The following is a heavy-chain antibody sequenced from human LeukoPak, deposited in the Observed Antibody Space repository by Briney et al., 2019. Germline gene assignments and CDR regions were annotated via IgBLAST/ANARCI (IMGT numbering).Heavy chain of an antibody. V-gene: IGHV4-59*08. J-gene: IGHJ5*02. CDR1: GGSISSYY. CDR3: ARTNIVGATRWFDP. D-gene: IGHD1-26*01. CDR2: IYYSGST. Sequence: SETLSLTCTVSGGSISSYYWSWIRQPPGKGLEWIGYIYYSGSTNYNPSLKSRVTISVDTSKNQFSLKLSSVTAADTAVYYCARTNIVGATRWFDPWGQGTLVTVSS.